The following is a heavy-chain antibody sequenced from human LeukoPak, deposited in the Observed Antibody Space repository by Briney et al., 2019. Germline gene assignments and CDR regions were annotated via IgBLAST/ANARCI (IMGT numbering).Heavy chain of an antibody. Sequence: SETLSLTCTVSGGSISSYYWSWIRQPPGKGLEWIAYISDIGSINYNPSLKCRVTISLDTSKNQFSLKLSSVTAADTAVYYCASSKHTTVVTDDAFDIWGQGTMVTVSS. CDR3: ASSKHTTVVTDDAFDI. V-gene: IGHV4-59*08. CDR1: GGSISSYY. J-gene: IGHJ3*02. D-gene: IGHD4-23*01. CDR2: ISDIGSI.